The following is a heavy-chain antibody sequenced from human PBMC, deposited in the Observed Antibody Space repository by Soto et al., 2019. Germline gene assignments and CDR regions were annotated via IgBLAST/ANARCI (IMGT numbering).Heavy chain of an antibody. Sequence: EVQLVQSGAEVKKPGESLKISCKGSGYSFTSYWIGWVRQMPGKGLEWMGIIYPGDSDTRYSPSFQGQVTISADKSISTAYLQWSSLKASDTAMYYCARSGGPFWSGYYTGNNWFDPWGQGTLVTVSS. CDR1: GYSFTSYW. CDR3: ARSGGPFWSGYYTGNNWFDP. CDR2: IYPGDSDT. V-gene: IGHV5-51*03. D-gene: IGHD3-3*01. J-gene: IGHJ5*02.